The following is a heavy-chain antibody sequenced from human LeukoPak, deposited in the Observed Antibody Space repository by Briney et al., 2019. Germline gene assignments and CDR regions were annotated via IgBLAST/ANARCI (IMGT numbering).Heavy chain of an antibody. Sequence: GESLKISCKGSGYSFTSYWIGWVRQMPGKGLEWMGIIYPGDSDTIYSPSFQGQVTISADRSISTAYLQWSSLKASDTAMYYCARLTPGYCSSTSCYGIDAFDIWGQGTMVTVSS. D-gene: IGHD2-2*01. J-gene: IGHJ3*02. CDR2: IYPGDSDT. CDR3: ARLTPGYCSSTSCYGIDAFDI. CDR1: GYSFTSYW. V-gene: IGHV5-51*01.